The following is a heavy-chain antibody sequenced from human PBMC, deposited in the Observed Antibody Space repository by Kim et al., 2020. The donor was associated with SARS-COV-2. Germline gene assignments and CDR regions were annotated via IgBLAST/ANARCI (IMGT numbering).Heavy chain of an antibody. Sequence: GGSLRLSCKASGFTFSSHDMYWVRQTPGKGLEWVSYVSTTGNSIYYADSVKGRFTVSRDNAKNSLYLFMHSLRVEDTALYYCARSLTTTTLRYFDYWGHGTLVTVSS. CDR1: GFTFSSHD. D-gene: IGHD3-16*02. J-gene: IGHJ4*01. V-gene: IGHV3-48*03. CDR2: VSTTGNSI. CDR3: ARSLTTTTLRYFDY.